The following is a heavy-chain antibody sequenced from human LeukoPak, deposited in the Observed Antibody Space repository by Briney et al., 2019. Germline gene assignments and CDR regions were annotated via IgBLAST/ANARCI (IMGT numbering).Heavy chain of an antibody. Sequence: GGSLRLSCAASGFTFSSYWMHWVRQAPGKGLVWVSRVNGDGSTTTYADSVKGRFTISRDNAKNSLYLQMNSLRAEDTAVYYCARENYDSSGYYYPLYFDYWGQGTLVTVSS. CDR2: VNGDGSTT. CDR3: ARENYDSSGYYYPLYFDY. CDR1: GFTFSSYW. D-gene: IGHD3-22*01. J-gene: IGHJ4*02. V-gene: IGHV3-74*01.